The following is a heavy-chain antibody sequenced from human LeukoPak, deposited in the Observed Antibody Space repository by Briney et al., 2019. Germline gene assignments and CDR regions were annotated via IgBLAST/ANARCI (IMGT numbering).Heavy chain of an antibody. J-gene: IGHJ4*02. CDR2: IFDSGTTNYNPST. Sequence: SETLSPTCTVSGGSIISYFWSWIRQPPGKGTEWIGYIFDSGTTNYNPSTNYNPSLKSRVTVSLDTSKNHFSLKLSSVTAADTAVYFCARGGVTTIAQYDYWGQGILVTVSS. CDR1: GGSIISYF. CDR3: ARGGVTTIAQYDY. V-gene: IGHV4-59*01. D-gene: IGHD5-12*01.